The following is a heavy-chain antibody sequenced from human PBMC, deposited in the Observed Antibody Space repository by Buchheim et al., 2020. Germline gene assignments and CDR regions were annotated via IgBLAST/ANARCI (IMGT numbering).Heavy chain of an antibody. V-gene: IGHV1-8*02. CDR3: ARALTSPDMGVFDP. D-gene: IGHD3-16*01. CDR1: GYTFTGHY. J-gene: IGHJ5*02. CDR2: VHPHNGHT. Sequence: QVQLVQSGAEVKKPGASVKVSCKASGYTFTGHYIHWVRQAPGQGLEWMGWVHPHNGHTGYAQKFQGRVTMTRNTSISTAYMELSSLRSEDTAVYYCARALTSPDMGVFDPWGQGTL.